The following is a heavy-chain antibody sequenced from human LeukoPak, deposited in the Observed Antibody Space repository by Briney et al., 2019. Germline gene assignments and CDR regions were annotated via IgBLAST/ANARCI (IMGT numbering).Heavy chain of an antibody. D-gene: IGHD7-27*01. CDR2: INSDGSST. CDR3: TSIPGD. J-gene: IGHJ4*02. Sequence: PGGSLRLSCAASGFTFSSYWMHWVRQAPGKGLVWVSRINSDGSSTSYADSVRGRFTVSRDNDKNTLYLQMNSLRAEDTAVYYCTSIPGDWGQGTLVTVSS. CDR1: GFTFSSYW. V-gene: IGHV3-74*01.